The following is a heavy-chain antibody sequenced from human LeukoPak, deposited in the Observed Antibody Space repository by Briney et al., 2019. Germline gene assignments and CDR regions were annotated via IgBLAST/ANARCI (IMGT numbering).Heavy chain of an antibody. J-gene: IGHJ5*02. D-gene: IGHD3-10*01. V-gene: IGHV4-30-2*01. CDR2: IYHSGST. Sequence: SQTLSLTCAVSGGSISSGRYSWSWIRQPPGKGLEWIGYIYHSGSTYYNPSLKSRVTISVDRSKNQFSLKLSSVTAADTAVYYCARGFGWFDPWGQGTLVTVSS. CDR3: ARGFGWFDP. CDR1: GGSISSGRYS.